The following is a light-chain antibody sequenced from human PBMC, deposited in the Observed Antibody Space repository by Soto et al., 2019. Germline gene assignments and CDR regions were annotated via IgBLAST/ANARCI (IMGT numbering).Light chain of an antibody. CDR2: TTN. J-gene: IGLJ1*01. V-gene: IGLV1-44*01. CDR3: AAWDDSLNGHV. CDR1: SSNIGENT. Sequence: QSVLTQPPSASGTPGQRVTISCSGSSSNIGENTVTWYQQLPGTAPQLLIYTTNKRPSGVPDRFSGSTSGTSASLAISGLHSVVVADYYCAAWDDSLNGHVFGTGTKVTVL.